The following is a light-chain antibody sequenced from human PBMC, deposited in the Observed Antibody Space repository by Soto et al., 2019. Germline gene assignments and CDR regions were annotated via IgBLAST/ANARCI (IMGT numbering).Light chain of an antibody. CDR1: SSDIGTYDY. V-gene: IGLV2-14*01. J-gene: IGLJ2*01. CDR3: SSFGPTIRV. Sequence: QSALTQPPSASGSPGQSVTISCTGTSSDIGTYDYVSWYQQYPGKAPKLMIYEVSNRPSGVSNRFSGSKSGNTASLTISGLQAEDEADYYCSSFGPTIRVFGGGTKLTVL. CDR2: EVS.